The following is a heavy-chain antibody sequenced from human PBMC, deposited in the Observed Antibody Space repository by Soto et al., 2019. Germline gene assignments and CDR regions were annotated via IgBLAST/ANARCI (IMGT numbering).Heavy chain of an antibody. CDR3: ARENTGRGFDY. J-gene: IGHJ4*02. CDR1: GGTFSRYG. V-gene: IGHV1-18*01. CDR2: XSANNXKP. D-gene: IGHD3-10*01. Sequence: GXSVKVSCKASGGTFSRYGISWVRQAPGQGLEWLGWXSANNXKPNQEKKLQXXVTMTKDXXKSKHYREMRSLRSDDTAAYYWARENTGRGFDYWGQGTLVTVSS.